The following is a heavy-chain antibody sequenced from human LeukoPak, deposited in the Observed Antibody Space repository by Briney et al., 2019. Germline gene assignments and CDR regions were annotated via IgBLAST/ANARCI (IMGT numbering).Heavy chain of an antibody. CDR3: ARSRAFNSGAFDP. J-gene: IGHJ5*02. CDR2: IYNGVDT. D-gene: IGHD1-26*01. V-gene: IGHV4-61*01. Sequence: SETLSLTCTVSGASVSSASYWSWIRQPPGKGVEWIAHIYNGVDTNYNPSLKSRVTISVDTSKNQFSLRLNSVTAADTAVYYCARSRAFNSGAFDPWGQGSLVTVSS. CDR1: GASVSSASY.